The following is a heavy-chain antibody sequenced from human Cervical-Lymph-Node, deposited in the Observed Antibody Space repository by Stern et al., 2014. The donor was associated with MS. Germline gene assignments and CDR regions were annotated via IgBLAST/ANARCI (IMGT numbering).Heavy chain of an antibody. J-gene: IGHJ4*02. CDR3: ARANRGMTPLNF. Sequence: QVQLVQSGPGLVKPSQTLSLTCSVSGGSISSGGHYWSWIRQHPGRGLEWIGYVFYVGYTYYNPSLKGRLTISVDTSKNQFSLKVSSVTAADTAVYCCARANRGMTPLNFWGQGTLVTVSS. D-gene: IGHD1-20*01. V-gene: IGHV4-31*03. CDR1: GGSISSGGHY. CDR2: VFYVGYT.